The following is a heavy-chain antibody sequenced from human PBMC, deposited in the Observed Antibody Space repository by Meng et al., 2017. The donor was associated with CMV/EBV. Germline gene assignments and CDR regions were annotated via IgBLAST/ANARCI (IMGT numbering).Heavy chain of an antibody. CDR1: GFTFSDYY. J-gene: IGHJ4*02. D-gene: IGHD3-10*01. CDR2: ISSSGSTI. V-gene: IGHV3-11*04. CDR3: ARAGGMYVGGSGIDYFDY. Sequence: LTGAASGFTFSDYYMSWIRQAPGKGLEWVSYISSSGSTIYYADSVKGRFTISRDNAKNSLYLQMNSLRAEDTAVYYCARAGGMYVGGSGIDYFDYWGQGTLVTVSS.